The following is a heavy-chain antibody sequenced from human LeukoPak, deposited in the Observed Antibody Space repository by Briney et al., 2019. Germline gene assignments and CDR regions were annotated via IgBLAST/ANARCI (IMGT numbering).Heavy chain of an antibody. V-gene: IGHV4-39*01. CDR3: ARLDNSWYSPFDY. CDR2: IFYSGST. D-gene: IGHD6-13*01. Sequence: KPSETLSLTCTVSGGSISSSSYYWGWIRQPPGKGLEWIGTIFYSGSTYYNPSLKSRVTISVDTSKNQFSLKLSSVTAADTAVYYCARLDNSWYSPFDYWGQGTLVRVSS. CDR1: GGSISSSSYY. J-gene: IGHJ4*02.